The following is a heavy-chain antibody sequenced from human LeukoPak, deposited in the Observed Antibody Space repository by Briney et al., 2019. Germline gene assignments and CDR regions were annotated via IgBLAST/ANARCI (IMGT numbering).Heavy chain of an antibody. CDR3: ARSSVSGGDPPRILYYFDY. Sequence: GGSLRLSCAASGFTVSRNYMSWVRQAPGKGLEWVSVMYSGGNTYYADSVKGRFTISRDNAKNSLYLQMNSLRAEDTAVYYCARSSVSGGDPPRILYYFDYWGQGTLVTVSS. CDR1: GFTVSRNY. D-gene: IGHD2-21*02. CDR2: MYSGGNT. J-gene: IGHJ4*02. V-gene: IGHV3-53*01.